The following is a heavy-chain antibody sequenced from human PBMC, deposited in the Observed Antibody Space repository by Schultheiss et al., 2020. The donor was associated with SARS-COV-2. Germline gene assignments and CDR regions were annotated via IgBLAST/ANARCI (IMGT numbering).Heavy chain of an antibody. CDR2: SYYSRST. V-gene: IGHV4-61*01. Sequence: SETLSLTCTVSGGSFSSCCYYWSWIRQPPGKGMEWIEYSYYSRSTNYNLTRKSRVTITVYTYKNQFSLKLSAVTAADKDVYYCARGHEPVTYAYYFDYWGQGTLVTVSS. CDR1: GGSFSSCCYY. CDR3: ARGHEPVTYAYYFDY. J-gene: IGHJ4*02. D-gene: IGHD1-14*01.